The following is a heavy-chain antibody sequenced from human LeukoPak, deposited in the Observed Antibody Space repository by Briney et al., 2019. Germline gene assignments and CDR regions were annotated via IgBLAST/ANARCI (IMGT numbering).Heavy chain of an antibody. V-gene: IGHV4-34*01. J-gene: IGHJ4*02. Sequence: SETLSLTCAVYGGSFSGYYWSWIRQPPGKGLEWIGEISHSGSTNYNPSLKSRVTISVDTSKNQFSLKLSSVTAADTAVYYCARLYYDYVWGSYRSGQYFDYWGQGTLVTVSS. CDR1: GGSFSGYY. CDR2: ISHSGST. D-gene: IGHD3-16*02. CDR3: ARLYYDYVWGSYRSGQYFDY.